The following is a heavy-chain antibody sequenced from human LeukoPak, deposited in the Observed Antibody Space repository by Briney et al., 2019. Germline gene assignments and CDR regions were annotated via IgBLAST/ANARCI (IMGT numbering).Heavy chain of an antibody. CDR3: ARGPDDVVPAATAYY. Sequence: PGGSLRLSCAASGFTVSSNYMSWVRQAPGKGLEWVSVIYSGGSTYYADSVKGRFTISRDNSKNTVYLQMNSLRAEDTAVYYCARGPDDVVPAATAYYWGQGTLVTVSS. J-gene: IGHJ4*02. CDR1: GFTVSSNY. D-gene: IGHD2-2*01. V-gene: IGHV3-53*01. CDR2: IYSGGST.